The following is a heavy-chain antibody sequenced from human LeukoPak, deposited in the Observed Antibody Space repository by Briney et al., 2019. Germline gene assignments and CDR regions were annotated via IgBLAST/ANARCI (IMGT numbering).Heavy chain of an antibody. CDR3: ARGGYDFWSGYLGGGPYYFDY. D-gene: IGHD3-3*01. Sequence: GGSLRLSCAASGFTFSSYSMNWVRQAPGKGLEWVSYISSSSSTIYYADSVKGRFTISRDNAKNSLYLQMNSLRDEDTAVYYCARGGYDFWSGYLGGGPYYFDYWAQGTLVTVSS. CDR1: GFTFSSYS. V-gene: IGHV3-48*02. J-gene: IGHJ4*02. CDR2: ISSSSSTI.